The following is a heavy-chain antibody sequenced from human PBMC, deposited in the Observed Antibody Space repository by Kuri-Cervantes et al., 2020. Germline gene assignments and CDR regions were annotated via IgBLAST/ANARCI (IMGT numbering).Heavy chain of an antibody. J-gene: IGHJ5*02. V-gene: IGHV3-9*01. CDR2: IGWNSGSI. Sequence: SLKISCAASGFSFDDYAMHWVRQAPGKGLEWVSGIGWNSGSIGYADSVKGRFTISRDNAKNSLYLQMNSLRAEDTALYCCARDHYGGAGFDPWGQGTLVTVSS. CDR3: ARDHYGGAGFDP. CDR1: GFSFDDYA. D-gene: IGHD3-16*01.